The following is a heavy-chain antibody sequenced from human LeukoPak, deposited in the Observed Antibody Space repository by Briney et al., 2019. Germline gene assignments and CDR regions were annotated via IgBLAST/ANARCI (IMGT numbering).Heavy chain of an antibody. V-gene: IGHV3-53*01. Sequence: GGSLRLSCAASGFTVSSNYMSWVRQAPGKGLEWVSVIYSGGSTYYADSVKGRFTISRDNSKNTLYLQMNSLRAEDTAVYYCARDLVGSSSGDYWGRGTLVTVSS. CDR3: ARDLVGSSSGDY. CDR2: IYSGGST. J-gene: IGHJ4*02. CDR1: GFTVSSNY. D-gene: IGHD6-6*01.